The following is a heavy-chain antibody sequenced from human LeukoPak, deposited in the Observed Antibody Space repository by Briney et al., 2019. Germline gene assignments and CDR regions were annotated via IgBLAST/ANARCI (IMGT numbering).Heavy chain of an antibody. J-gene: IGHJ6*02. V-gene: IGHV1-18*01. D-gene: IGHD3-10*01. CDR2: ISAYNGNT. CDR3: ARVNYYGSGSYYPTNYYYYGMDV. Sequence: ASVKVSCKASGYTFTSYGISWVRQAPGQGLEWMGWISAYNGNTSYAQKLQGRVTMTTDTSTSTAYVELRSLRSDDTAVYYCARVNYYGSGSYYPTNYYYYGMDVWGQGTTVTVSS. CDR1: GYTFTSYG.